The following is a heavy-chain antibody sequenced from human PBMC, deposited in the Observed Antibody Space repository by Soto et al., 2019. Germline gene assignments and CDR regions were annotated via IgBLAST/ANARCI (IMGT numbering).Heavy chain of an antibody. CDR1: GFTFTDTW. CDR2: VKSETYGGRK. V-gene: IGHV3-15*07. J-gene: IGHJ1*01. Sequence: EVQLVESGGGLVKPGGSLRLSCEASGFTFTDTWMNWVRQAPGKGLEWVGRVKSETYGGRKDYAAPGKGRFTISRDDSKNTVYLQMNSLKTEDTALYYCTTAFSSSWSEYFQHWGQGSLVTVSS. D-gene: IGHD6-13*01. CDR3: TTAFSSSWSEYFQH.